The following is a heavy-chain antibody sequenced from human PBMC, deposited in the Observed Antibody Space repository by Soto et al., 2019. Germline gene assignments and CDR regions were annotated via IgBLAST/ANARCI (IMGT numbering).Heavy chain of an antibody. CDR1: GYSFSSYW. CDR2: IHPRDSDP. J-gene: IGHJ6*02. Sequence: GASPKTSFKGPGYSFSSYWIGWVLQIHRKGREWMVPIHPRDSDPRYSPSFQGQVTTAADKSIRTAYLQWRSLKASGPAMYYCARAYSYGPNYYHYGMAVGGQGSTLTVPS. CDR3: ARAYSYGPNYYHYGMAV. D-gene: IGHD5-18*01. V-gene: IGHV5-51*01.